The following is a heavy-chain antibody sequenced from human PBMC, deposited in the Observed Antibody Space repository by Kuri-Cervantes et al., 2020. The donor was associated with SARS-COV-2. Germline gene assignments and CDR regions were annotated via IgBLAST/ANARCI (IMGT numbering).Heavy chain of an antibody. CDR3: ASLGSGKGAIDY. D-gene: IGHD6-25*01. CDR1: GFTFSGYW. V-gene: IGHV3-7*01. CDR2: IKEDGSQR. Sequence: GVLKISCAASGFTFSGYWMTWVRQAPGKGLEWVANIKEDGSQRYYVDSVKGRFTISRDNANSSLYLQMNYLGAGDTALYYCASLGSGKGAIDYWGQGTLVTVSS. J-gene: IGHJ4*02.